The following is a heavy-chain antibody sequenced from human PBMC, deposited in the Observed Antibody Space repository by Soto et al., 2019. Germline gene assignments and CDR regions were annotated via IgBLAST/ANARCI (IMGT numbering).Heavy chain of an antibody. Sequence: QITLTESGPTLVKPTQTLTLTCTFSGISLTKRGVGVSWIRQHPGKALEWLAVIYWDDAKHFSPSQKSRLTITQDTSKNQVVLTMTNMDSVDTATYCCAKMDFDLYGMDVWGQGTTVIVSS. J-gene: IGHJ6*02. CDR1: GISLTKRGVG. CDR3: AKMDFDLYGMDV. CDR2: IYWDDAK. V-gene: IGHV2-5*02. D-gene: IGHD3-9*01.